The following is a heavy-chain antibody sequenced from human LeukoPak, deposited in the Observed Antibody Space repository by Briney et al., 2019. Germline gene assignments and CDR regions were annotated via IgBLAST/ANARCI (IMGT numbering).Heavy chain of an antibody. J-gene: IGHJ6*02. CDR1: GYTLTELS. Sequence: ASVKVSCKVSGYTLTELSMHWVRQAPGKGLEWRGGFDPEDGETIYAQKFQGRVTMTVDTSTDTAYMELSSLRSEDTAVYYCARAPHPFITMVRGVPDYGMDVWGQGTTVTVSS. D-gene: IGHD3-10*01. CDR2: FDPEDGET. V-gene: IGHV1-24*01. CDR3: ARAPHPFITMVRGVPDYGMDV.